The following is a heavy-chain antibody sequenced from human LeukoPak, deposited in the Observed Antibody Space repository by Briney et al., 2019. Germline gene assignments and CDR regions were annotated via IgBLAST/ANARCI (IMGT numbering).Heavy chain of an antibody. Sequence: SETLSLTCTVSGGSISSYYWSWIRQPPGKGLEWIGYIYYSGSTNYNPSLKSRVIISVDTSKNQSSLKLSSVTAADTAVYYCARGVYIAAAQYGYWGQGTLVTVSS. CDR2: IYYSGST. J-gene: IGHJ4*02. D-gene: IGHD6-13*01. V-gene: IGHV4-59*01. CDR1: GGSISSYY. CDR3: ARGVYIAAAQYGY.